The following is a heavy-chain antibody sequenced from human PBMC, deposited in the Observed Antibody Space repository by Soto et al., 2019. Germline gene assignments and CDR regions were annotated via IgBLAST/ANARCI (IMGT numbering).Heavy chain of an antibody. D-gene: IGHD2-21*02. V-gene: IGHV3-23*01. CDR3: AKARFSGDFGEVFDY. CDR2: ICAIGVNT. J-gene: IGHJ4*02. CDR1: GFTFRMYA. Sequence: HPGGSLRLSCASSGFTFRMYAMSWFRKALGRGQECVSTICAIGVNTFYEDSVKGRFTISRDNSNSTLYLQMNSLRAEDTAIYYCAKARFSGDFGEVFDYWGQGTLVTVYS.